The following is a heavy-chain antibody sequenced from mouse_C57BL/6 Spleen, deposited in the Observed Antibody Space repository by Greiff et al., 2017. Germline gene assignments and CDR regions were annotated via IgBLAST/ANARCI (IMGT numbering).Heavy chain of an antibody. V-gene: IGHV2-2*01. CDR3: ARFITTVVATPAY. J-gene: IGHJ3*01. D-gene: IGHD1-1*01. Sequence: VKLMESGPGLVQPSQSLSITCTVSGFSLTSYGVHWVRQSPGKGLEWLGVIWSGGSTDYNAAFISRLSISKDNSKSQVFFKMNSLQADDTAIYYCARFITTVVATPAYWGQGTLVTVSA. CDR1: GFSLTSYG. CDR2: IWSGGST.